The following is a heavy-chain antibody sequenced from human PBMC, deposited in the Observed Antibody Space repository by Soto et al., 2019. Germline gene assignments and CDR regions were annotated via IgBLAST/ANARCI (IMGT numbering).Heavy chain of an antibody. CDR3: AREPNDYGDYHFDY. V-gene: IGHV1-3*01. J-gene: IGHJ4*02. CDR1: GYTFTSYA. D-gene: IGHD4-17*01. Sequence: ASVKVSCKASGYTFTSYAMHWVRQAPGQRLEWMGWINAGNGNTKYSQKFQGRVTITRDTSASTAYMELSSLRSEDTAVYYCAREPNDYGDYHFDYWGQGTLVTVSS. CDR2: INAGNGNT.